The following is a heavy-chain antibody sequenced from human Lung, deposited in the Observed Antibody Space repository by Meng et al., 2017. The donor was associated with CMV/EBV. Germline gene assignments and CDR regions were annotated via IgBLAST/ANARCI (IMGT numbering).Heavy chain of an antibody. D-gene: IGHD6-13*01. J-gene: IGHJ2*01. CDR1: GYIFTNYD. V-gene: IGHV1-18*01. CDR3: ARYVPNGSFWYFDF. CDR2: ISVKNGEA. Sequence: VPLVKSGADAKKPGASMKVSCKASGYIFTNYDISWVRQAPGQGLEWMGWISVKNGEAKYPQNFQGRVTMTTDTTTSTAYMELRSLTSDDTAVYYCARYVPNGSFWYFDFWGRGTLVTVSS.